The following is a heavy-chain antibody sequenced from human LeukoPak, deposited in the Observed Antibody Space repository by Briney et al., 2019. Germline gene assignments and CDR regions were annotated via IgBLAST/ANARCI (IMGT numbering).Heavy chain of an antibody. D-gene: IGHD2-15*01. CDR1: GFSVSSHY. Sequence: GGSLRLSCAASGFSVSSHYMIWVRQAPGKGLEWVSLISGDGGSTYYADSVKGRFTISRDNSKNSLYLQMNSLRTEDTALYYCAKDWHSSVVVAATDDYWGQGTLVTVSS. CDR3: AKDWHSSVVVAATDDY. CDR2: ISGDGGST. J-gene: IGHJ4*02. V-gene: IGHV3-43*02.